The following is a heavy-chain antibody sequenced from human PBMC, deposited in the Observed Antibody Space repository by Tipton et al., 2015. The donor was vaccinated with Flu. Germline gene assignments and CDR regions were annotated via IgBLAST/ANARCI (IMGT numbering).Heavy chain of an antibody. CDR1: GFTFSNAW. CDR2: IGGSGGST. V-gene: IGHV3-23*01. J-gene: IGHJ4*02. Sequence: SLRLSCAASGFTFSNAWMSWVRQAPGKGLEWVSAIGGSGGSTYYADSVKGRFTISRDNSKNTLYLQMNSLRAEDTAVYYCAKTTGDDFWSGPYFDYWGQGTLVTVSS. CDR3: AKTTGDDFWSGPYFDY. D-gene: IGHD3-3*01.